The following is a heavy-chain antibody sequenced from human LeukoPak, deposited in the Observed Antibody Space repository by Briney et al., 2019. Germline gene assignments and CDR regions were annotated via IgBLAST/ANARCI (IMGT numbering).Heavy chain of an antibody. Sequence: ASVKVSCKVSGYTLTELSMHWVRQAPGKGLEWMGGFDPEDGETIYAQKFQGRVTMTEDTSTDTAYMELSSLRSEDTAVYYCATDRLGYCSGTSCVYNWFDPWGQGTLVTVSS. CDR3: ATDRLGYCSGTSCVYNWFDP. CDR1: GYTLTELS. J-gene: IGHJ5*02. D-gene: IGHD2-2*01. V-gene: IGHV1-24*01. CDR2: FDPEDGET.